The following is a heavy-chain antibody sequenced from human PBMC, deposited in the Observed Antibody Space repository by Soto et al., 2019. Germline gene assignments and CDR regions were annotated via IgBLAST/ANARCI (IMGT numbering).Heavy chain of an antibody. CDR3: ARRYDFWSGYYGF. Sequence: EASVKVSCKASGYTFTSYDINWVRQATGQGLEWMGWMNPNSGNTGYAQKFQGRVTMTRNTSISTAYMELSSLRSEDTAVYYCARRYDFWSGYYGFWGQGTLVTVSS. J-gene: IGHJ4*02. CDR1: GYTFTSYD. V-gene: IGHV1-8*01. CDR2: MNPNSGNT. D-gene: IGHD3-3*01.